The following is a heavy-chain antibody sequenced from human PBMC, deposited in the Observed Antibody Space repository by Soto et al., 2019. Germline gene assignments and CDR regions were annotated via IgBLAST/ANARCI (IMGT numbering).Heavy chain of an antibody. D-gene: IGHD4-4*01. Sequence: QVQLVQSGAEVKKPGSSVKVSSKASGGTFSSYAISWVRQAPGQGLEWMGGIIPIFGTADYAQKFQGRVTITADESTSTAYMELSSLRSEDTAVYYCVRDGGVYDYSPFDYWGQGTLVTVSS. J-gene: IGHJ4*02. CDR3: VRDGGVYDYSPFDY. V-gene: IGHV1-69*12. CDR2: IIPIFGTA. CDR1: GGTFSSYA.